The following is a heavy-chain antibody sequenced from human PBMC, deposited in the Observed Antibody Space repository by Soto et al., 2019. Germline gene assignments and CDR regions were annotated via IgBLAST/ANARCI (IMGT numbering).Heavy chain of an antibody. CDR2: IIPILGIA. J-gene: IGHJ4*02. CDR1: GGTFSSYT. V-gene: IGHV1-69*08. Sequence: QVQLVQSGAEVKKPGSSVKVSCKASGGTFSSYTISWVRQAPGQGLEWMGRIIPILGIANYAPKFQGRVTITADKSTSTAYMELSSLRSEDTAVYYCARELGSSWHNFAYWGQGTLVTVSS. CDR3: ARELGSSWHNFAY. D-gene: IGHD6-13*01.